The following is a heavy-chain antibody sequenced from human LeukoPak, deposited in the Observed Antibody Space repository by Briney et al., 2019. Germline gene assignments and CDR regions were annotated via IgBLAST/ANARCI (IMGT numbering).Heavy chain of an antibody. Sequence: SETLSLTCTVSGGSISSSSYYWGWIRQPPGKGLEWIGSIYYSGSTYYNPSLKSRVTISVDTSKNQFSLKLSSVTAADTAVYYCARGSSVAGTYWGQGTLVTVSS. CDR1: GGSISSSSYY. D-gene: IGHD6-19*01. CDR2: IYYSGST. CDR3: ARGSSVAGTY. V-gene: IGHV4-39*07. J-gene: IGHJ4*02.